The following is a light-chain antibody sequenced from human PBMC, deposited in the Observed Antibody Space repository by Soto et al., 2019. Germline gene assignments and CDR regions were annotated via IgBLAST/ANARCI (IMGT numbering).Light chain of an antibody. CDR2: AAS. V-gene: IGKV1-17*01. J-gene: IGKJ1*01. CDR1: QSISNH. CDR3: QHYNTYPWT. Sequence: DIQMTQSPSPLSASVEDRVIITCRASQSISNHLSWYQQKPGKAPKLLIFAASSLQSGVPSRFSGSGSGTEFTLTISSLQPGDFATYYCQHYNTYPWTFGQGTKVDIK.